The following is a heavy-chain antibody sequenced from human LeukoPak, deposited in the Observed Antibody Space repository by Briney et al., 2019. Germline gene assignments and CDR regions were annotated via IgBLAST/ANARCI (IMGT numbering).Heavy chain of an antibody. V-gene: IGHV3-53*01. CDR1: GFTVSSNY. D-gene: IGHD5-24*01. CDR3: ARVQFKYYYMDV. J-gene: IGHJ6*03. CDR2: IYSGGST. Sequence: GGSLRLSCAASGFTVSSNYMSWVRQAPGKGLEWVSVIYSGGSTYYADSVKGRFTISRDNSKNTLYLQMNSLRAEDTAVYYCARVQFKYYYMDVWGRGTTVTISS.